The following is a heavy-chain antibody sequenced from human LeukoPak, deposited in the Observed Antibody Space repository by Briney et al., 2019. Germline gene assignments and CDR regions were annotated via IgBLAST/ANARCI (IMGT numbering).Heavy chain of an antibody. J-gene: IGHJ6*03. V-gene: IGHV3-48*04. CDR1: GFTFSSYS. D-gene: IGHD3-16*01. Sequence: GGSLRLSCAASGFTFSSYSMNWVRQAPGKGLEWVSYISSSSSTIYYADSVKGRFTISRDNAKNSLYLQMNSLRAEDTAVYYCARDLVGVSDYYYYYYKDVWGKGTTVTVSS. CDR2: ISSSSSTI. CDR3: ARDLVGVSDYYYYYYKDV.